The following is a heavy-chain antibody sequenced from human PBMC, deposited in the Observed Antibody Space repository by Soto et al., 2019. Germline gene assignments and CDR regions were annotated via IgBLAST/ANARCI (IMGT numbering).Heavy chain of an antibody. J-gene: IGHJ4*02. CDR2: IKYSGIT. CDR3: ARLRRMPGYLDY. CDR1: GASIRSDS. Sequence: KPSETLSLTCTVSGASIRSDSWSWIRQPPGKGLEWIAYIKYSGITNSNPSLRSRITIAVDTSTNQVSLKLTFVTAAATAVYYCARLRRMPGYLDYWGREPRSPSPQ. V-gene: IGHV4-59*01. D-gene: IGHD2-2*01.